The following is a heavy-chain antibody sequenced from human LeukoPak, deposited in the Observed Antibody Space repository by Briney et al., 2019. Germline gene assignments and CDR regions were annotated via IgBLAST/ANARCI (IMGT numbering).Heavy chain of an antibody. CDR2: IYYSGST. Sequence: SETLSLTCTVSGGSISSYYWSWIRHPPGKGLEWIGYIYYSGSTNYNPSLKSRVAISVDTSKNQFSLKLSSVTAADTAVYYCARGGQWLGYNWFDPWAREPWSPSPQ. CDR1: GGSISSYY. V-gene: IGHV4-59*01. J-gene: IGHJ5*02. CDR3: ARGGQWLGYNWFDP. D-gene: IGHD6-19*01.